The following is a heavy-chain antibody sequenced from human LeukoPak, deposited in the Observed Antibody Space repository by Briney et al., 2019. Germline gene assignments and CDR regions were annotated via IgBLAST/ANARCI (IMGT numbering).Heavy chain of an antibody. D-gene: IGHD6-13*01. J-gene: IGHJ6*03. CDR1: GGSSSGYY. CDR3: ARGWAAAGRGWVYYYYYMDV. CDR2: INHSGST. V-gene: IGHV4-34*01. Sequence: PSETLSLTCAVYGGSSSGYYWSWIRQPPGKGLEWIGKINHSGSTNYNPSLKSRVTISVDTSKNQFSLKLSSVTAADTAVYYCARGWAAAGRGWVYYYYYMDVWGKGTTVTVSS.